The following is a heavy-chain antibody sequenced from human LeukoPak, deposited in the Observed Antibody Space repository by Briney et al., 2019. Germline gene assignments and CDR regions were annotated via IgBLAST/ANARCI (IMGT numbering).Heavy chain of an antibody. J-gene: IGHJ4*02. CDR3: ARATYYYGSGTYPLDY. Sequence: GGSLRLSCAASGFTFSRHWMHWVRHAPGKGLVWVSRINSDGSSTSYADSVKGRFTISRDNAKNTLYLQVNSLRAEDTAVYYCARATYYYGSGTYPLDYWGQGTLVTVSS. D-gene: IGHD3-10*01. V-gene: IGHV3-74*01. CDR2: INSDGSST. CDR1: GFTFSRHW.